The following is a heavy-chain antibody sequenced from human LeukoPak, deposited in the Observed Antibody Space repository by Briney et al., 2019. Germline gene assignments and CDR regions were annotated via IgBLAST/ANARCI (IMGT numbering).Heavy chain of an antibody. D-gene: IGHD1-26*01. CDR3: ARVLGLVGARYLDY. CDR1: GFTFSSYW. Sequence: GGSLRLSCAASGFTFSSYWMRWVRQAPGKGLEWVANIKQDGSEKYYLDSVKGRFTISRDNAKNSLYLQMNSLRAEDTAVYYCARVLGLVGARYLDYWGQGTLVTVS. CDR2: IKQDGSEK. V-gene: IGHV3-7*01. J-gene: IGHJ4*02.